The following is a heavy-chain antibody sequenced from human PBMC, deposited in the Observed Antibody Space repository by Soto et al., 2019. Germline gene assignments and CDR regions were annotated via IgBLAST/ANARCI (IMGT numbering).Heavy chain of an antibody. CDR3: AKDPPPTSIAVDGTEGWFDP. CDR1: GFTFSSYA. CDR2: ISGSGGST. Sequence: PGGSLRLSCAASGFTFSSYAMSWVRQAPGKGLEWVSAISGSGGSTYYADSVKGRFTISRDNSKNTLYLQMNSLRAEDTAVYYRAKDPPPTSIAVDGTEGWFDPWGQGTLVTVSS. V-gene: IGHV3-23*01. D-gene: IGHD6-19*01. J-gene: IGHJ5*02.